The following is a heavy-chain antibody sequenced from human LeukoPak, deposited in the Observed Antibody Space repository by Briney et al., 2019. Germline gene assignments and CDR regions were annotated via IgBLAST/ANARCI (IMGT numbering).Heavy chain of an antibody. CDR2: ISAYNGNT. J-gene: IGHJ6*03. D-gene: IGHD5-18*01. CDR3: ARGGYSYGKNYYYYYYYMDV. V-gene: IGHV1-18*01. CDR1: GYTFTSYG. Sequence: ASVKVSCKASGYTFTSYGISWVRQAPGQGLEWMGWISAYNGNTNYAQKLQGRVTMTTDISTSTAYMELRSLRSDDTAVYYCARGGYSYGKNYYYYYYYMDVWGKGTTVTISS.